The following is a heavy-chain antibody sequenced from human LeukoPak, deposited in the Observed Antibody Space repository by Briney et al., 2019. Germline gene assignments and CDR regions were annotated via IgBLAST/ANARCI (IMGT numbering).Heavy chain of an antibody. V-gene: IGHV5-51*01. CDR2: IYPGDSDT. CDR3: ARSTGYSYPDAFDI. D-gene: IGHD3-22*01. CDR1: GYRFTNYW. J-gene: IGHJ3*02. Sequence: GESLKISCKGSGYRFTNYWIAWVRQMPGKGLEWMGIIYPGDSDTRYSPSFQGQVTISADKSINTAYLQWSSLKASDTAMYYCARSTGYSYPDAFDIWGQGTMVTVSS.